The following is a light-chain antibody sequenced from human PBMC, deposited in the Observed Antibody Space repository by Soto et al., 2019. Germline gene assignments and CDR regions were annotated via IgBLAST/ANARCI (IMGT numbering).Light chain of an antibody. V-gene: IGKV1-39*01. CDR1: QTIIFY. Sequence: DIQMTQSPSSLSASVGDRVTITCRASQTIIFYLNWYQQKPGKAPKLLIYAASSLQSGVPSRFSGSGSGTDFTLTISSLQPEDFATYYCQQSYSAPRTFGQGTKVDIK. CDR3: QQSYSAPRT. J-gene: IGKJ1*01. CDR2: AAS.